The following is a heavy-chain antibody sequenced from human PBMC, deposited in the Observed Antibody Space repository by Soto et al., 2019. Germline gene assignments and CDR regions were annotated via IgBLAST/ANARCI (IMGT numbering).Heavy chain of an antibody. CDR3: AGLVPARVNWFDP. V-gene: IGHV3-53*01. J-gene: IGHJ5*02. Sequence: PGGSLRLSCAASGFTFSTYAMAWVRQAPGKGLEWVSVIYSGGSTYYADSVKGRFTISRDNSKNTLYLQMNSLRAEDTAVYYCAGLVPARVNWFDPWGQGTLVTVSS. CDR1: GFTFSTYA. D-gene: IGHD2-2*01. CDR2: IYSGGST.